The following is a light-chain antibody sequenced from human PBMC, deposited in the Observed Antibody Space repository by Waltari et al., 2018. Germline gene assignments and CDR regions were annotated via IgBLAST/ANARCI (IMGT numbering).Light chain of an antibody. Sequence: QSVLTQPPSVSAAPGHRVTISCSGGRSNIGNNYVSWYRQFPGTAPKLLIYEDTERPSGIAGRFSGSKSGTSATLDITGRQAGDEADYYCGTWDSSLSGAVFGGGTHLTVL. CDR3: GTWDSSLSGAV. V-gene: IGLV1-51*02. CDR1: RSNIGNNY. CDR2: EDT. J-gene: IGLJ7*01.